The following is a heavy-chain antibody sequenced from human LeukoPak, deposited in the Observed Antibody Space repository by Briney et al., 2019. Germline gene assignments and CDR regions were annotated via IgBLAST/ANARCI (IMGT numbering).Heavy chain of an antibody. CDR2: ISAYNGNT. Sequence: ASVKVSCKASGYTFTSYGISWVRQAPGQGLEWMGWISAYNGNTNYAQELQGRVTMTTDTSTSTAYMELRSLRSDDTAVYYCARDPPGVRYGRPIFDFWGQGTLVTVSS. D-gene: IGHD2-8*01. CDR3: ARDPPGVRYGRPIFDF. V-gene: IGHV1-18*01. CDR1: GYTFTSYG. J-gene: IGHJ4*02.